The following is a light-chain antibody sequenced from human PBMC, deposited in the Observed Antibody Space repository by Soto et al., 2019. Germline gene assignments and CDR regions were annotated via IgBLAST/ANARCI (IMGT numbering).Light chain of an antibody. J-gene: IGKJ1*01. CDR3: QQYNSWLWT. V-gene: IGKV3-15*01. Sequence: EIVMTQSPATLSVSPGEGATLSCRASQSVSSKLAWYQQKPGQAPRLLIYGASTRATGIPARFSGSGSGTEFTLIISSLQSEEAAVDYCQQYNSWLWTFGQGTKVDIK. CDR1: QSVSSK. CDR2: GAS.